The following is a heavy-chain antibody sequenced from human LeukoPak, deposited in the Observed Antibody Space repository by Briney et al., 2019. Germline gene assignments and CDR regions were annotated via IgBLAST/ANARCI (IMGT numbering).Heavy chain of an antibody. CDR2: IRYDGNNK. J-gene: IGHJ4*02. V-gene: IGHV3-30*02. CDR3: ARDVQVATIYPLDY. D-gene: IGHD5-12*01. CDR1: GFTFSNFG. Sequence: GGSLRLSCAASGFTFSNFGIHWVRQAPGKGLEWVAFIRYDGNNKYYADPVRGRFSISRDNSRNTLYLQMNSLRAEDTAVYYCARDVQVATIYPLDYWGQGTLVTVSS.